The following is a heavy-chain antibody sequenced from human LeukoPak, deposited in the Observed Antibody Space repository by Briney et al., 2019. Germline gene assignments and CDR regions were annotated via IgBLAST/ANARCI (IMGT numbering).Heavy chain of an antibody. V-gene: IGHV3-7*01. Sequence: PGGSLRLSSAAYGFTFISYCMSWVRQAPGKGLEWVANIKQDGSEKYYVDSVKGRFTISRDNAKNSLYLQMNSLRAEDTAVYYCARDRPSYYYYYYYMYVGGKGTTVTVSS. J-gene: IGHJ6*03. CDR2: IKQDGSEK. CDR3: ARDRPSYYYYYYYMYV. CDR1: GFTFISYC.